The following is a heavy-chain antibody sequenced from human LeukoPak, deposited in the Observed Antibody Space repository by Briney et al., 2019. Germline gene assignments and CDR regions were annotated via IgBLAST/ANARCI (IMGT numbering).Heavy chain of an antibody. J-gene: IGHJ5*02. V-gene: IGHV5-51*01. Sequence: GESLKISRKGSGYSLTNYWIGWVRQMPGKGLEWMGIIYPGDSDTRYSPSFQGQVTISADKSISTAYLQWSSLKASDTAMYYCARRAMVESFDPWGQGTLVTVSS. D-gene: IGHD5-18*01. CDR1: GYSLTNYW. CDR2: IYPGDSDT. CDR3: ARRAMVESFDP.